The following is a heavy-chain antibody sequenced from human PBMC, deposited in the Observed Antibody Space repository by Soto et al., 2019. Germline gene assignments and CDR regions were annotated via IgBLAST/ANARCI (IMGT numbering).Heavy chain of an antibody. CDR1: GGSFSGYY. Sequence: PSETLSLTCAVYGGSFSGYYWSWIRQPPGKGLEWIGEINHSGSTNYNPSLKSRVTISVDTSKNQFSLKLSSVTAADTAVYYCARGRGVGWVETATTFFDYWAQGNLVTVSS. V-gene: IGHV4-34*01. D-gene: IGHD2-21*02. J-gene: IGHJ4*02. CDR2: INHSGST. CDR3: ARGRGVGWVETATTFFDY.